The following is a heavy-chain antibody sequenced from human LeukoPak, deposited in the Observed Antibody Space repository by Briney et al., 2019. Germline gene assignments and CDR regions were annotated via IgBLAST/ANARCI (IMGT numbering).Heavy chain of an antibody. CDR2: ISPSSSYM. D-gene: IGHD2-21*02. J-gene: IGHJ6*02. CDR1: GFTFSDYT. Sequence: GGSLRLSCAASGFTFSDYTMNWVRQAPGKGLEWVSSISPSSSYMYYADSVKGRFTISRDNTKNSLYLQMNSLRAEDTAVYYCVKYLIPTAVLMDVWGQGTTVTVSS. V-gene: IGHV3-21*01. CDR3: VKYLIPTAVLMDV.